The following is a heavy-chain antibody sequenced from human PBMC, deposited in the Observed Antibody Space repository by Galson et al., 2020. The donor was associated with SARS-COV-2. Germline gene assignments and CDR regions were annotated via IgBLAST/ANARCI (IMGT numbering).Heavy chain of an antibody. J-gene: IGHJ6*02. V-gene: IGHV1-18*01. D-gene: IGHD2-21*01. CDR3: ARDLYCGGDCYGMDV. CDR2: ISAYNGNT. CDR1: GYTFTSYR. Sequence: ASVKVTCKASGYTFTSYRISWVRQAPGQGLEWMGWISAYNGNTNYAQKLQGRVTMTTDTSTSTAYMELRSLISDDTAVYYCARDLYCGGDCYGMDVWGQGGTVTVSS.